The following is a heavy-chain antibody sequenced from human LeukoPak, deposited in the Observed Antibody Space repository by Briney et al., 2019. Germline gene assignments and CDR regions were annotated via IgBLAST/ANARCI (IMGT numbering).Heavy chain of an antibody. J-gene: IGHJ6*02. V-gene: IGHV3-21*01. Sequence: GGSPRLSCAASGVTSSSYSMNWVRQAPGKGLERVSSISSSSGYICYTDSVTGRFTISRANATNSLYLQMNSLRAAATAVYYCARDRRRDGYNYFFYYYGMDVWGQGTTVTVSS. CDR1: GVTSSSYS. CDR2: ISSSSGYI. D-gene: IGHD5-24*01. CDR3: ARDRRRDGYNYFFYYYGMDV.